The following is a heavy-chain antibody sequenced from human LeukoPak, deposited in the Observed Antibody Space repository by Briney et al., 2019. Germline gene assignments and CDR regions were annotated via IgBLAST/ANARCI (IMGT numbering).Heavy chain of an antibody. CDR2: IYYSGST. CDR1: GGPISSNSDY. CDR3: VYTSGWYLYSYFDC. V-gene: IGHV4-39*01. J-gene: IGHJ4*02. Sequence: SETLSLTCSVSGGPISSNSDYWGWIRQPPGKGLEWIGSIYYSGSTYHNPSLKSRVTISVDTSKNQFSLKLSSVTAADTAMYYCVYTSGWYLYSYFDCWGQGTLVTVSS. D-gene: IGHD6-19*01.